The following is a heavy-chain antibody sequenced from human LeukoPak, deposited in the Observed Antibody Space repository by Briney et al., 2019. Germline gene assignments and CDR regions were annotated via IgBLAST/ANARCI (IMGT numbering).Heavy chain of an antibody. CDR2: INPSGGST. V-gene: IGHV1-46*01. CDR1: GYTFTSNY. Sequence: ASGKLSCNAAGYTFTSNYMHRGRHAPGPGNGRKGIINPSGGSTSYEQKFQGRVTMTRDTSTSTVYMELSSLRSEDTAVYYCARGYCSGGSCYNYFDYWGQGTLVTVSS. CDR3: ARGYCSGGSCYNYFDY. D-gene: IGHD2-15*01. J-gene: IGHJ4*02.